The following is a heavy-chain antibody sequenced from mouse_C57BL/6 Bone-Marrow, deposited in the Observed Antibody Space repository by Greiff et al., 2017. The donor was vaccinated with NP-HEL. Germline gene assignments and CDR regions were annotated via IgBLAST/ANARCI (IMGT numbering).Heavy chain of an antibody. V-gene: IGHV5-6*01. CDR3: ASIYYYGSSYGWYFDV. CDR1: GFTFSSYG. CDR2: ISSGGSYT. D-gene: IGHD1-1*01. J-gene: IGHJ1*03. Sequence: EVQGVESGGDLVKPGGSLKLSCAASGFTFSSYGMSWVRQTPDKRLEWVATISSGGSYTYYPDSVKGRFTISRDNAKNTLYLQMSSLKSEDTAMYYCASIYYYGSSYGWYFDVWGTGTTVTVSS.